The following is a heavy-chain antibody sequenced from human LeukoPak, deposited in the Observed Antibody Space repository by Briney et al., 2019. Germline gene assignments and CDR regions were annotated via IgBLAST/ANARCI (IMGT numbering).Heavy chain of an antibody. Sequence: SETLSLTCTVSGGSVNSGSYYWSWIRQPPGKGLEWFGYIYYSGSTNYNPSLKSRVTISVDTSKNQFSLKLSSVTAADTAVYYCARGNGYNNLDYWGQGTLVTVSS. V-gene: IGHV4-61*01. D-gene: IGHD5-24*01. CDR3: ARGNGYNNLDY. CDR1: GGSVNSGSYY. CDR2: IYYSGST. J-gene: IGHJ4*02.